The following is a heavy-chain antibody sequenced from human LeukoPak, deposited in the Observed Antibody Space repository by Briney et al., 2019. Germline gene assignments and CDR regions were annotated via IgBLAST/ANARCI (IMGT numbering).Heavy chain of an antibody. Sequence: NPGGSLRLSCAASGFTFSSYSMNWVRQAPGKGLEWVSYISGSSSTIYYADSVKGRFTISRDNAKNSLSLQMNSLRAEDTAVYYCVISGYDYRCFEYWGQGTLVTVFS. D-gene: IGHD5-12*01. CDR2: ISGSSSTI. CDR1: GFTFSSYS. V-gene: IGHV3-48*04. J-gene: IGHJ4*02. CDR3: VISGYDYRCFEY.